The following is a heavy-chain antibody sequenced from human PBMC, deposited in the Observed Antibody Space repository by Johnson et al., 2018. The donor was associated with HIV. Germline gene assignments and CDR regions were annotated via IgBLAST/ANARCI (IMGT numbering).Heavy chain of an antibody. J-gene: IGHJ3*02. Sequence: QMMLVESGGGVVQPGRSLRLSCAASGFTFSSYAMHWVRQAPGKGLEWVAVISYDGSNEYYADYVQGRFTIYRYNSNNTLYLQLNSLRAEDTALYYCARVTVATASGGVPLDIWGPGTMVTGSA. CDR1: GFTFSSYA. CDR2: ISYDGSNE. CDR3: ARVTVATASGGVPLDI. D-gene: IGHD3-10*01. V-gene: IGHV3-30*04.